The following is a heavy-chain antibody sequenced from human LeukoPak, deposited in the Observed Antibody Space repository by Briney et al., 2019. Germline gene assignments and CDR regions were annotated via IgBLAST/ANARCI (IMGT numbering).Heavy chain of an antibody. CDR2: MNPNSGNT. Sequence: ASVKVSCKASGYTFTSYDINWVRQATGQGLEWMVWMNPNSGNTGYAQKFQGRVTMTRNTSISTAYMELSSLRSEDTAVYYCARGQYDSSGYLYWGQGTLVTVSS. J-gene: IGHJ4*02. V-gene: IGHV1-8*01. CDR1: GYTFTSYD. CDR3: ARGQYDSSGYLY. D-gene: IGHD3-22*01.